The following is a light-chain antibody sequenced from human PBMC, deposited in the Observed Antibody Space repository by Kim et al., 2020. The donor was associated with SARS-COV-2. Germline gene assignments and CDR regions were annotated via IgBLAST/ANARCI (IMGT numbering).Light chain of an antibody. J-gene: IGKJ1*01. V-gene: IGKV1-5*03. CDR2: KAS. Sequence: ASVGDRVTITCRASQSISSWLAWYQQKPGKAPKLLIYKASSLESGVPSRFSGSGSGTEFSLTISSLQPDDFATYYCHQYFNYPWTFGQGTKVDIK. CDR1: QSISSW. CDR3: HQYFNYPWT.